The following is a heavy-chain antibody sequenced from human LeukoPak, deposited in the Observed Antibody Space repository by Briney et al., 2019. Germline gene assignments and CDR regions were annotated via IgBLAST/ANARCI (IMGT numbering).Heavy chain of an antibody. V-gene: IGHV1-69*05. J-gene: IGHJ4*02. CDR3: ARVKDYYDSSGYYDY. D-gene: IGHD3-22*01. Sequence: SVKVSCKASGGTFSSYAISWVRQAPGQGLEWMGGIIPIFGTANYAQKFQGRVTITTDESTSTAYMELSSLRSEDTAVYYCARVKDYYDSSGYYDYWGQGTLVTVSS. CDR2: IIPIFGTA. CDR1: GGTFSSYA.